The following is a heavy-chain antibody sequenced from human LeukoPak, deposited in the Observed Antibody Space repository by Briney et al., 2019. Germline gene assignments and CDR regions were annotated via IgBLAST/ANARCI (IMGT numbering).Heavy chain of an antibody. V-gene: IGHV5-10-1*01. D-gene: IGHD3-10*01. Sequence: GESLKISCEGSRYNFASYWIGWVRQMPGKGLEWMGRIDPSDSYTNYGPSFQGHVTISADKSISTAYLQWSSLKASDTAMYYCARRGYGSGSWGAFDIWGQGTMVTVSS. J-gene: IGHJ3*02. CDR3: ARRGYGSGSWGAFDI. CDR1: RYNFASYW. CDR2: IDPSDSYT.